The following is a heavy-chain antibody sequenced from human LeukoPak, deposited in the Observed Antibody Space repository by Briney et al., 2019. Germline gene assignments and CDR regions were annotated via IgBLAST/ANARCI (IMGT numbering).Heavy chain of an antibody. J-gene: IGHJ4*02. Sequence: GGSLRLSCAASGFTFSSYSMNWVRQAPGKGLEWVSSISSSSTYINYADSVKGRFTVSRDNAKSSLFLEVNSLRAEDTAVYYCARDGRAVAAQGYYFDFWDQGTLVTVS. CDR3: ARDGRAVAAQGYYFDF. D-gene: IGHD6-19*01. CDR1: GFTFSSYS. V-gene: IGHV3-21*06. CDR2: ISSSSTYI.